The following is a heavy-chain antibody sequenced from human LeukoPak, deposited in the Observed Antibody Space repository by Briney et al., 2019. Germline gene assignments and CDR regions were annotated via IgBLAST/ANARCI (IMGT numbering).Heavy chain of an antibody. V-gene: IGHV4-28*05. CDR3: AIRTCGGDCLDY. J-gene: IGHJ4*02. CDR1: GYSISSSNW. Sequence: SETLSLTCAVSGYSISSSNWRGWIRQPPGKGLEWIGYIYYSGSIYYNPSLKSRVTMSVDTSKNQFFLKLSSVTAVDTAVYYCAIRTCGGDCLDYWGQGTLVTVSS. CDR2: IYYSGSI. D-gene: IGHD2-21*02.